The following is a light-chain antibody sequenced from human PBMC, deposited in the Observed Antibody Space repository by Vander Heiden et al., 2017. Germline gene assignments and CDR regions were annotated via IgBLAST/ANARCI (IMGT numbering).Light chain of an antibody. J-gene: IGLJ2*01. V-gene: IGLV3-1*01. CDR2: HDS. CDR3: QAWDSSTVV. CDR1: KGVGKY. Sequence: SCELPQPPSLSASPGQTASITCPGGKGVGKYSCWYQQKPGQSPVLVIYHDSKWPSGIPDGFSGSNSGNTATLTISGPQAKDEADYYCQAWDSSTVVFGGGTKLTVL.